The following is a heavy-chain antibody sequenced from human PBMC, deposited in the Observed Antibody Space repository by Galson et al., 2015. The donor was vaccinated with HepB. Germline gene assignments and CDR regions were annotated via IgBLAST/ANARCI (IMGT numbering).Heavy chain of an antibody. V-gene: IGHV3-15*01. CDR2: IKSKTDGGTT. J-gene: IGHJ3*02. CDR3: TTTEYYDFWSGYYSDAFDI. D-gene: IGHD3-3*01. Sequence: SLRLSCAASGCTFSNAWMSWVRQAPGKGLEWGGRIKSKTDGGTTDYAAPVKGRFTISRDDSKNTLYLQMNSLKTEDTAVYYCTTTEYYDFWSGYYSDAFDIWGQGTMVTVSS. CDR1: GCTFSNAW.